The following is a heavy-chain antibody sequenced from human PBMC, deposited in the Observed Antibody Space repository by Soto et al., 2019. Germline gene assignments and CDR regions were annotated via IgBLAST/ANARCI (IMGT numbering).Heavy chain of an antibody. D-gene: IGHD3-22*01. CDR2: IYYSGST. CDR1: GGSISSYY. CDR3: AREVVWYDSSGYHRPFDY. Sequence: SETLSLTCTVSGGSISSYYRSWIRQPPGKGLEWIGYIYYSGSTNYNPSLKSRVTISVDTSKNQFSLKLSSVTAADTAVYYCAREVVWYDSSGYHRPFDYWGKGTLVTVSS. J-gene: IGHJ4*02. V-gene: IGHV4-59*01.